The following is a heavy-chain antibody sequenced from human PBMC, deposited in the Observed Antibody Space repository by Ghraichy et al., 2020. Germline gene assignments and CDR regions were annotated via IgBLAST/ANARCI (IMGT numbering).Heavy chain of an antibody. CDR2: IYSGGST. V-gene: IGHV3-53*01. D-gene: IGHD1/OR15-1a*01. CDR1: GFTVSSNY. J-gene: IGHJ5*02. CDR3: ARGVSKQGGYNWFDP. Sequence: GGSLRLSCAASGFTVSSNYMSWVRQAPGKGLEWVSVIYSGGSTYYADSVKGRFTISRDNSKNTLYLQMNSLRAEDTAVYYCARGVSKQGGYNWFDPWGQVTLVTVSS.